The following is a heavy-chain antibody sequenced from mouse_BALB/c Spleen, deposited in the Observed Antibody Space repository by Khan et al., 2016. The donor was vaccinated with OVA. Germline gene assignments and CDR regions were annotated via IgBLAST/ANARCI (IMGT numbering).Heavy chain of an antibody. V-gene: IGHV2-6*02. CDR2: IWSDGYT. D-gene: IGHD2-14*01. J-gene: IGHJ4*01. CDR1: GFSLTNYG. CDR3: ARYRFGYAMDY. Sequence: VELVESGPGLVAPSQSLSITCTVSGFSLTNYGVHWVRQPPGKGLEWLVVIWSDGYTTYNSALTSRLSISKDNSKSQVFLKMNSLQTDDTAIYFCARYRFGYAMDYWGQGTSVTVSS.